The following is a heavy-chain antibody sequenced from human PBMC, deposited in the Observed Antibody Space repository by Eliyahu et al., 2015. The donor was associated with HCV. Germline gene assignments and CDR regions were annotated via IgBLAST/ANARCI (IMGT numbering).Heavy chain of an antibody. V-gene: IGHV4-39*01. CDR1: GGSISXSRNY. Sequence: QVQLQESGPGVVRPSETLSLTCTVSGGSISXSRNYCXGWIRQPPGKGLEWIVSTSYGATTYYNPSLKSRVTISVDTSKNQFSLKLSSVTAADTAVYYCARQLGSGLWAFDVWGQGTMVTVSS. CDR2: TSYGATT. CDR3: ARQLGSGLWAFDV. J-gene: IGHJ3*01. D-gene: IGHD6-19*01.